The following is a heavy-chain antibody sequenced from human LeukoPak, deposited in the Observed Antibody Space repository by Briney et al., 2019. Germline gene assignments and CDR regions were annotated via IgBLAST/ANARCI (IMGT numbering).Heavy chain of an antibody. CDR3: ARENGDYNFYYYYYMDV. J-gene: IGHJ6*03. D-gene: IGHD4-17*01. V-gene: IGHV4-59*01. CDR2: IYYSGST. CDR1: GGSISSYY. Sequence: PSETLSLTCTVSGGSISSYYWSWIRQPPGKGLEWIGNIYYSGSTNYNASLKSRVTISVDTSKNQFSLKLSSVTAADTAVYYCARENGDYNFYYYYYMDVWGKGTTVTVSS.